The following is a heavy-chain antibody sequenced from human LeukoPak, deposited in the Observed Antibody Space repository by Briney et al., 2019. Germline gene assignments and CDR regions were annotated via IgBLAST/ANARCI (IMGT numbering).Heavy chain of an antibody. J-gene: IGHJ4*02. Sequence: GGSLRLSCAASGFTFSSFSMNWVRQAPGKGPEWVSYIRTSGTNTDYTGSVKGRFTISRDNAKNSLYLQMNSLRAEDTAVYYCARMNYVSSGWGAPFDYWGQGTLVTVSS. D-gene: IGHD1-7*01. CDR3: ARMNYVSSGWGAPFDY. V-gene: IGHV3-48*04. CDR2: IRTSGTNT. CDR1: GFTFSSFS.